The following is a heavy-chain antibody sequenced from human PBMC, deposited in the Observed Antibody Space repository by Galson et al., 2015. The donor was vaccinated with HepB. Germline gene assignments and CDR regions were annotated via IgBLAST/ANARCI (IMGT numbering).Heavy chain of an antibody. D-gene: IGHD2-21*02. V-gene: IGHV1-69*13. CDR3: ARCARPVVTAHHEYGMDV. CDR1: GGTFSSYA. J-gene: IGHJ6*02. Sequence: SVKVSCKASGGTFSSYAISWVRQAPGQGLEWMGGIIPIFGTANYAQKFQGRVTITADESTSTAYMELSSLRSEDTAVYYCARCARPVVTAHHEYGMDVWGQGTTVTVSS. CDR2: IIPIFGTA.